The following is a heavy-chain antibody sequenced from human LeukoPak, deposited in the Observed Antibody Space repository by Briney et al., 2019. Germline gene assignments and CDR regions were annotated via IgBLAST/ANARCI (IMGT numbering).Heavy chain of an antibody. CDR3: ARDLDPTEAADPNWFDP. J-gene: IGHJ5*02. CDR1: GYTFTSYH. CDR2: INPTSDSA. D-gene: IGHD6-13*01. Sequence: GASVKVSCKASGYTFTSYHMHWVRQAPGQGLEWMGIINPTSDSATYAQRFQGRVSMTGDTSTSTVYMELSRLISEDTAVYYCARDLDPTEAADPNWFDPWGQGTLVTVSS. V-gene: IGHV1-46*01.